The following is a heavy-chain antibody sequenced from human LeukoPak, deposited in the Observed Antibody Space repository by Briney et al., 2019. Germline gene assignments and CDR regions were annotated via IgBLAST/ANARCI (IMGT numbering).Heavy chain of an antibody. Sequence: GGSLRLSCAASGFTFSSYAMHWVRQAPGKGLEWVAVISYDGSNKYYADSVKGRFTISRDNSKNTLYLQMNSLRAEDTAVYYCARDLAYNGSGSYYTWFYGDYYFDYWGQGTLVTVSS. CDR2: ISYDGSNK. J-gene: IGHJ4*02. CDR1: GFTFSSYA. V-gene: IGHV3-30*04. CDR3: ARDLAYNGSGSYYTWFYGDYYFDY. D-gene: IGHD3-10*01.